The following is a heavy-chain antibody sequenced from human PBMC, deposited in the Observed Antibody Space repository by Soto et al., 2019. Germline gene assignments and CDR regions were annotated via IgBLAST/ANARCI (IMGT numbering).Heavy chain of an antibody. CDR2: IFSSGST. V-gene: IGHV4-4*07. CDR3: AREASSSAYNFAHGTQLWSFDF. Sequence: KSSETLSLTCTVSGGSINTFYWSWVRKPAGKGLEWFGRIFSSGSTSFNPSLESLVAMSVDTSKNHFSLNLSSVTAAEMAVYYSAREASSSAYNFAHGTQLWSFDFWGQGALVTVSS. J-gene: IGHJ4*02. D-gene: IGHD5-12*01. CDR1: GGSINTFY.